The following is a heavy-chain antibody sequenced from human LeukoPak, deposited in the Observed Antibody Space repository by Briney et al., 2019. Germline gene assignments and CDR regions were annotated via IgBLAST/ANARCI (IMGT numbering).Heavy chain of an antibody. Sequence: SVKVSCKASGYTFTSYAISWVRQAPGQGLEWMGGIIPIFGTANYAQKFQGRVTITADESTSTAYMELSSLRSEDTAVYYCAREGLGSGSYSSQASYYYYYMDVWGKGTTVTISS. J-gene: IGHJ6*03. V-gene: IGHV1-69*13. D-gene: IGHD3-10*01. CDR3: AREGLGSGSYSSQASYYYYYMDV. CDR1: GYTFTSYA. CDR2: IIPIFGTA.